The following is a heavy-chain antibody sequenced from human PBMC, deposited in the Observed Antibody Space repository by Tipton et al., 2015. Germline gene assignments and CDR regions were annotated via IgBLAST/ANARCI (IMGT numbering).Heavy chain of an antibody. V-gene: IGHV5-51*01. Sequence: QLVQSGAEVKKPGESLKISCKGSGYSFTSYWIGWVRQMPGKGLELMGIIYPGDSETTYSPSFQGQVTISADKSISTAYLHWSSLKASDTAMYYCARHVSFYYDTHGSDALDIWAQGTMVTVSS. CDR2: IYPGDSET. CDR3: ARHVSFYYDTHGSDALDI. D-gene: IGHD3-22*01. CDR1: GYSFTSYW. J-gene: IGHJ3*02.